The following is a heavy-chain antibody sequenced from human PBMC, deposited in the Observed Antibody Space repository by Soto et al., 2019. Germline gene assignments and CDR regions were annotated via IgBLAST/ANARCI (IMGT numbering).Heavy chain of an antibody. V-gene: IGHV4-39*01. Sequence: QLQLQESGPGLVKPSETLSLTCSVSGDSINSDNYYWGWIRQPPGKGLEWIGSIYYRGNTYYNPSLKTRVTISLDKSKSKFSLKLNSVPAADSAVYFCARLEGLATISYYFDYWGQGTLVTVSS. CDR1: GDSINSDNYY. CDR3: ARLEGLATISYYFDY. J-gene: IGHJ4*02. D-gene: IGHD3-9*01. CDR2: IYYRGNT.